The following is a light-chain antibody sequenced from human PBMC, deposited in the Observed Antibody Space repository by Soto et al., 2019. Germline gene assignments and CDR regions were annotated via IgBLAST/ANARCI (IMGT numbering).Light chain of an antibody. CDR3: GTWDSSLSAYYV. CDR1: SSNIGNNY. Sequence: QSVLTQPPSVSAAPGQKVTISCSGSSSNIGNNYVSWYQQLPGTAPKLLIYDNNKRPSGIPDRFSGSKSGTSATLGITGLQTGDEADYYCGTWDSSLSAYYVFGTGTKLTDL. V-gene: IGLV1-51*01. J-gene: IGLJ1*01. CDR2: DNN.